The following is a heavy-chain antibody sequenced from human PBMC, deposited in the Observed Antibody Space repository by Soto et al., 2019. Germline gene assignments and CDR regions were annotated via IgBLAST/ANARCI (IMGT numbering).Heavy chain of an antibody. CDR3: ARGRIVASIHDAFEI. CDR1: GYPFTSYG. CDR2: ISAYNGKR. V-gene: IGHV1-18*01. D-gene: IGHD5-12*01. Sequence: QGQLLQSGDEVKTPGASVRVSCRASGYPFTSYGISWVRQAPGQGLEWVAWISAYNGKRDTAQKFQDRVTKTLDTSKETAHMELGDLTSADTAVYYCARGRIVASIHDAFEIWGKGTKVTVSS. J-gene: IGHJ3*02.